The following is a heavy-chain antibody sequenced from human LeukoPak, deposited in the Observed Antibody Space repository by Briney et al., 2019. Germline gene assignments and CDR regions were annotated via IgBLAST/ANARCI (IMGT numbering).Heavy chain of an antibody. V-gene: IGHV3-7*01. CDR2: MTQDGSAT. CDR3: AGDVDGNFDY. CDR1: GFTLNTYW. J-gene: IGHJ4*02. D-gene: IGHD5-12*01. Sequence: PVGSLRLSWVSLGFTLNTYWIAWVLQAPGQGVEWVANMTQDGSATHYVDSVKGRFTITRDNAKNSLYRQMNSRRAEDTPVNYCAGDVDGNFDYGGQGPLFTVS.